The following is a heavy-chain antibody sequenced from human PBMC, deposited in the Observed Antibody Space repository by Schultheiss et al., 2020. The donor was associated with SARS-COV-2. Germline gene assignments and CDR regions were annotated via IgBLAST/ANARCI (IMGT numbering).Heavy chain of an antibody. D-gene: IGHD3-16*01. CDR2: ISGSGGST. J-gene: IGHJ6*02. CDR3: ARDQSPPNYDYVWGSYPYYYGMDV. CDR1: GFTFSSYA. V-gene: IGHV3-23*01. Sequence: GGSLRLSCAASGFTFSSYAMSWVRQAPGKGLEWVSAISGSGGSTYYADSVKGRFTISRDNAKNSLYLQMNSLRAEDTAVYYCARDQSPPNYDYVWGSYPYYYGMDVWGQGTTVTVSS.